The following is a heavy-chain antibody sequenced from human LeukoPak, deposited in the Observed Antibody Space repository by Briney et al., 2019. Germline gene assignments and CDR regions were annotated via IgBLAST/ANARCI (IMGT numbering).Heavy chain of an antibody. CDR3: ATNTGGKVLVVPAAGLDY. CDR1: GYTLTELS. Sequence: GASVKVSCKVSGYTLTELSMHWVRQAPGKGLEWMGGFDPEDGETIYAQKFQGRVTMTEDTSTDTAYMELSSLRSEDTAVYYCATNTGGKVLVVPAAGLDYWGQGTLVTVSS. J-gene: IGHJ4*02. V-gene: IGHV1-24*01. CDR2: FDPEDGET. D-gene: IGHD2-2*01.